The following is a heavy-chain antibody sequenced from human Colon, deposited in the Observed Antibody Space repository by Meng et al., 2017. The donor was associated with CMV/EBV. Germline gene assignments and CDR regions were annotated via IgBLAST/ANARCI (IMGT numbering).Heavy chain of an antibody. CDR1: GFTFNTYA. CDR2: IRDGGET. J-gene: IGHJ4*02. CDR3: AKAIDFDS. Sequence: GESLKISCTASGFTFNTYALNWVRQAPGKGLEWVAGIRDGGETFYAGSVKGRFTISRDDSRNTLYLQMNSLRGEDTVLYYCAKAIDFDSWGQGTLVTVSS. V-gene: IGHV3-23*01.